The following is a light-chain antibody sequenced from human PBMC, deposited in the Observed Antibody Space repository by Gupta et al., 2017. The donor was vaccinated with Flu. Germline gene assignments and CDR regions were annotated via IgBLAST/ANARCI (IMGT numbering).Light chain of an antibody. CDR3: GTWDSSLTAGV. CDR1: SSNIGGNNY. V-gene: IGLV1-51*02. J-gene: IGLJ3*02. CDR2: ENN. Sequence: SSNIGGNNYVSWYQQVPGTAPKLLIYENNKRPSGIPDRFSGSKSGTSATLGITGLQTGDEADYYCGTWDSSLTAGVFGGGTKVTVL.